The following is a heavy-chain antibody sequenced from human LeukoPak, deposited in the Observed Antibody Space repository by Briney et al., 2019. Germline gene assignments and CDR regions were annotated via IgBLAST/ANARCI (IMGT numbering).Heavy chain of an antibody. CDR3: ARARGYSYGSGALDP. CDR2: ISSSSSTI. Sequence: GGSLRLSCAASGFTFSSYSMNWVRQAPGKGLEWVSYISSSSSTIYYADSVKGRFTISRDNSKNTLYLQMNSLRAEDTAVYYCARARGYSYGSGALDPWGQGTLVTVSS. V-gene: IGHV3-48*01. J-gene: IGHJ5*02. D-gene: IGHD5-18*01. CDR1: GFTFSSYS.